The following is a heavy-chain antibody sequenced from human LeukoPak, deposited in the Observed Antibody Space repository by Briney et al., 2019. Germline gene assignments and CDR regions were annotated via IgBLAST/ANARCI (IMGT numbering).Heavy chain of an antibody. CDR1: GFTFSSYA. D-gene: IGHD2-2*01. Sequence: GGSLRLSCAASGFTFSSYAMSWVRQAPGKGLEWVSAISGSGGSTYYADSVKGRFTISRDNSKNTLYLQMNSLRAEDTAVYYCAKSDVVVPAAIAGSFDYWGQGTLVTVSS. CDR2: ISGSGGST. CDR3: AKSDVVVPAAIAGSFDY. J-gene: IGHJ4*02. V-gene: IGHV3-23*01.